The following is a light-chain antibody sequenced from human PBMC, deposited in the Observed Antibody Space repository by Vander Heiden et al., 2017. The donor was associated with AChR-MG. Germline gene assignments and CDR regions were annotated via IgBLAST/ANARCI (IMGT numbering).Light chain of an antibody. CDR2: RDS. CDR1: NIGTKE. V-gene: IGLV3-9*01. Sequence: SHELTQPLSVSVALGQTARLSCGGNNIGTKERHWDQQRPGQVPVLVIYRDSRRPTGIPERYSGSNSGNTASLTINRAQVGDEADYYCHVWDSSTVVFGGGTKLTVL. J-gene: IGLJ2*01. CDR3: HVWDSSTVV.